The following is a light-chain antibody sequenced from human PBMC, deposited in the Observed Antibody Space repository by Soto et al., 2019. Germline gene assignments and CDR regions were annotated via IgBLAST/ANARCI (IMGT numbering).Light chain of an antibody. CDR1: QSVSSD. J-gene: IGKJ5*01. CDR3: QQYNTWPPIT. V-gene: IGKV3-15*01. CDR2: GAS. Sequence: IVMTRSRGALSVSPGARATLSCRASQSVSSDLAWYHQQPGQAPRLLLYGASTRATGIPARLSGSGSGTEFTLTISGLQSADFAVYYCQQYNTWPPITFGQGTRLEIK.